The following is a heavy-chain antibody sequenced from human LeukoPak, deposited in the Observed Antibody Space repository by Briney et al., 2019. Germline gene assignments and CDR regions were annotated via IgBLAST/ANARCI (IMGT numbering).Heavy chain of an antibody. D-gene: IGHD3-10*01. J-gene: IGHJ4*02. CDR1: GDSMGRYY. CDR3: ARGLIIDS. V-gene: IGHV4-4*07. CDR2: IHTSGTT. Sequence: PSETLSLTCTVSGDSMGRYYWSFIRQPAGKGLEWIGRIHTSGTTWYSASLKNRVTMSVDASKNQFSLWLTSVTAADTAVYYCARGLIIDSWGQGTLVTVSS.